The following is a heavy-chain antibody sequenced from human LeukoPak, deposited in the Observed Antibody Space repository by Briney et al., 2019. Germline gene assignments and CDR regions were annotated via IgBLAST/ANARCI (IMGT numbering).Heavy chain of an antibody. CDR2: ISGSGGST. D-gene: IGHD3-22*01. CDR1: GFTFSNYW. CDR3: AKVGGNYYDSSGYSFFDY. J-gene: IGHJ4*02. V-gene: IGHV3-23*01. Sequence: GGSLRLSCAASGFTFSNYWMHWVRQAPGKGLEWVSAISGSGGSTYYADSVKGRFTISRDNSKNTLYLQMNSLRAEDTAVYYCAKVGGNYYDSSGYSFFDYWGQGTLVTVSS.